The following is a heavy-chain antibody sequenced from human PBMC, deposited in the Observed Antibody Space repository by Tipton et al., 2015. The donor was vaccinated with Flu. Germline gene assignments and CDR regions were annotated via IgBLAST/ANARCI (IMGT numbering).Heavy chain of an antibody. CDR1: GGSISQYY. CDR3: ARDRPYGDFSETLDY. Sequence: LRLSCSVSGGSISQYYWSWIRQPPGKGLEWIGNIHHRGSTYYSPSLKSRVTISMDTSKNQFSLTLISVTAADTAIYYCARDRPYGDFSETLDYWGQGMLVTISS. V-gene: IGHV4-59*12. CDR2: IHHRGST. D-gene: IGHD4-17*01. J-gene: IGHJ4*02.